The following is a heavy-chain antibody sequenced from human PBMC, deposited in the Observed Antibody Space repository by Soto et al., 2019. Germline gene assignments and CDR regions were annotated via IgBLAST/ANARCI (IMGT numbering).Heavy chain of an antibody. J-gene: IGHJ6*03. CDR1: GFTFSSYW. V-gene: IGHV3-74*01. CDR2: INSDGSST. Sequence: GGSLRLSCAASGFTFSSYWMHWVRQAPGKGLVWVSRINSDGSSTSYADSVKGRFTISRDNAKNTLYLQMNSLRAEDTAVYYCARWDWVERSYNSNYYYYYYMDVWGKGTTVTVSS. CDR3: ARWDWVERSYNSNYYYYYYMDV. D-gene: IGHD3-10*01.